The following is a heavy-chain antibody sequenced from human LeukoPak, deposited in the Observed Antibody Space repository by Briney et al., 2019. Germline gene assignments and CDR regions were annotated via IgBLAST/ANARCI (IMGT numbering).Heavy chain of an antibody. J-gene: IGHJ4*02. D-gene: IGHD6-13*01. CDR3: ARVAEAAAFDS. Sequence: GGALRHPRAAPGFPLNTYCMKQVPQAPGEGVEGVSSISRNSRYIYYADSMRGRFTISRDNAKNSLYLQMNSLKPEDTAVYYCARVAEAAAFDSWGQGTLVTVSS. CDR2: ISRNSRYI. V-gene: IGHV3-21*06. CDR1: GFPLNTYC.